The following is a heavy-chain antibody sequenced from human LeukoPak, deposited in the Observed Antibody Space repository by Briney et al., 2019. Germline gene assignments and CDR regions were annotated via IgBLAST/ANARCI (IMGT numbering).Heavy chain of an antibody. V-gene: IGHV3-33*06. J-gene: IGHJ5*02. CDR3: AKDGRVVVVAATLSYGWFDP. Sequence: PGGSLRLSCAASGFIFSSNGMYWVRQAPGKGLEWVALIWYDGSDKYYTDSVKGRFTISRDNSKNTLYLQMNSLRAEDTAVYYCAKDGRVVVVAATLSYGWFDPWGQGTLVTVSS. CDR2: IWYDGSDK. CDR1: GFIFSSNG. D-gene: IGHD2-15*01.